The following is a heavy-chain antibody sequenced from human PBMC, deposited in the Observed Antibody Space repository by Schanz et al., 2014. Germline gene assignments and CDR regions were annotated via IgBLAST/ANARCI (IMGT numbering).Heavy chain of an antibody. J-gene: IGHJ4*02. CDR1: GFTFFGSFA. V-gene: IGHV3-23*01. CDR3: AKYHGSYGSGSYSYVDY. Sequence: EVQLLESGGGLVQPGGSLRLSCAASGFTFFGSFAMSWVRQAPGKGLEWVSGLSGSGSTADYANSVKGRFTISRDNTRRARYLQINSLRAGSTSVYDCAKYHGSYGSGSYSYVDYWGQGTLATVSS. D-gene: IGHD3-10*01. CDR2: LSGSGSTA.